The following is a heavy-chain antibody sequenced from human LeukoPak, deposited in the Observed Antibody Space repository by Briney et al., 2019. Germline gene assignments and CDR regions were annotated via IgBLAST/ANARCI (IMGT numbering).Heavy chain of an antibody. Sequence: GESLRISYKGSGYNFSRYWIGWVRQMAGKGLEWMGIIYPGDSETRCSPSFQGQVTISADKSINTAYLQWSSLKASDTAMYYCAKGSGSYYKVPFDYWGQGTLVTVSS. CDR3: AKGSGSYYKVPFDY. J-gene: IGHJ4*02. V-gene: IGHV5-51*01. CDR1: GYNFSRYW. D-gene: IGHD3-10*01. CDR2: IYPGDSET.